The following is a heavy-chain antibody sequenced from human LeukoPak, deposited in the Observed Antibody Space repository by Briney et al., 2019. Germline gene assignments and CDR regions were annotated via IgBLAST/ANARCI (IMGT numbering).Heavy chain of an antibody. CDR2: ISAYNGNT. CDR3: ARAPRGYDFWSGLHDYYYYGMDV. V-gene: IGHV1-18*01. J-gene: IGHJ6*02. CDR1: GYTFTSYG. Sequence: ASVKNSCKASGYTFTSYGISWVRQAPGQGLEWMGWISAYNGNTNYAQKLQGRVTMTTDTSTSTAYMELRSLRSDDTAVYYCARAPRGYDFWSGLHDYYYYGMDVWGQGTTVTVSS. D-gene: IGHD3-3*01.